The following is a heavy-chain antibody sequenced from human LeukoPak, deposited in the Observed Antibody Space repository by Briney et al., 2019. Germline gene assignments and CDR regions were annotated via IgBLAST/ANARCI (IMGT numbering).Heavy chain of an antibody. D-gene: IGHD4-11*01. Sequence: SETLSLTCAVYGGSFSGSYWSWIRQPPGKGLEWIGSIYYSGSTYYNPSLKSRVTISVDTSKNQFSLKLSSVTAADTAVYYCARDRAVTLFDPWGQGTLVTVSS. CDR2: IYYSGST. CDR1: GGSFSGSY. V-gene: IGHV4-34*01. CDR3: ARDRAVTLFDP. J-gene: IGHJ5*02.